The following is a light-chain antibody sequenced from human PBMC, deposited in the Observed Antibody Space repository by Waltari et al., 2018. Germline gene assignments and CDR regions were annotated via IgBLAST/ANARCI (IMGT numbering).Light chain of an antibody. Sequence: DIVLTQSPAILSLSPGERASLSCRASQSVTNYLAWYQQNPGQAPRLLIYDTSNGATGIPSRFSGSGFATDFTLTISSLEPDDFAVYYCQQRRNWPLTFGGGTKVEIK. CDR2: DTS. CDR3: QQRRNWPLT. J-gene: IGKJ4*01. CDR1: QSVTNY. V-gene: IGKV3-11*01.